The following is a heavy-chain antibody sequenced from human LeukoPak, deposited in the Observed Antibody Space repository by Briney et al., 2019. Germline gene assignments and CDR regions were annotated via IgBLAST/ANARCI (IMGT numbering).Heavy chain of an antibody. V-gene: IGHV3-23*01. J-gene: IGHJ6*02. CDR1: GFTFGNYA. Sequence: PGGSLRLSCVGSGFTFGNYAMNWVRQAPGKGLEWVAAISGRGGDTFYADSVKGRFTFSRDNSKNTLYLQMNSLRAEDTAVYYCAKAGLHYGSGSYDTIGATYYYYGMDVWGQGTTVTVSS. CDR2: ISGRGGDT. CDR3: AKAGLHYGSGSYDTIGATYYYYGMDV. D-gene: IGHD3-10*01.